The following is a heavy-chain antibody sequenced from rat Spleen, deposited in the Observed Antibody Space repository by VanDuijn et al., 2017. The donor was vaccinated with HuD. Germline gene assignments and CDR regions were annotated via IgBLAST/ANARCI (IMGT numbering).Heavy chain of an antibody. D-gene: IGHD1-5*01. CDR1: GFTFSDYY. CDR2: ISYDGSST. V-gene: IGHV5-29*01. Sequence: EVQLVESDGGLVQPGRSLKLSCAASGFTFSDYYMAWVRQAPTKGLEWVATISYDGSSTYYRDSVKGRFTISRDNAKSTLYLQMDSLRSEDTATYYCVRQSLGLDYWGQGVMVTVSS. J-gene: IGHJ2*01. CDR3: VRQSLGLDY.